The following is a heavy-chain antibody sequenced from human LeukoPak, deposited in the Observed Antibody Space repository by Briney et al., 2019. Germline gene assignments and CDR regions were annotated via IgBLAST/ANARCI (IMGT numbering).Heavy chain of an antibody. V-gene: IGHV4-39*01. J-gene: IGHJ4*03. D-gene: IGHD6-13*01. CDR3: ATAGKEAAGTGSYFYN. CDR2: IYYSGST. Sequence: SEPLSLTCSVSAGSICIRSYYWGWIRQPPGKGLEWFESIYYSGSTYYNPSLKIRLTISVDKSNNQFSLKLIYVTAVDTAVYYCATAGKEAAGTGSYFYNWGHGALLTVSS. CDR1: AGSICIRSYY.